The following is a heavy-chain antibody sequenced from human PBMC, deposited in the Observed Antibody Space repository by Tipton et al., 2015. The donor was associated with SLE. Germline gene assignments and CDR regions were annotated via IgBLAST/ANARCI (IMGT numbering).Heavy chain of an antibody. J-gene: IGHJ6*03. CDR1: GGSFSGYY. CDR3: ARITYYDFWNGYPSTYYYYMDV. Sequence: TLSLTCAVYGGSFSGYYWSWIRQPPGKGLEWIGEINHSGSTNYNPSLKSRVTISVDTSKNQFSLKLSSVTAADTAVYYCARITYYDFWNGYPSTYYYYMDVWGKGTTVTVSS. CDR2: INHSGST. V-gene: IGHV4-34*01. D-gene: IGHD3-3*01.